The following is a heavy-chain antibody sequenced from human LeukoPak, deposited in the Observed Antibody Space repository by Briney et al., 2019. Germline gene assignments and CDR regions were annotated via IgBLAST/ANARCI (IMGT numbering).Heavy chain of an antibody. J-gene: IGHJ4*02. CDR1: GGSFSGYY. CDR2: INHSGST. V-gene: IGHV4-34*01. Sequence: PSETLSLTCAVYGGSFSGYYWSWIRQPPGKGLEWIGEINHSGSTNYNPSLKSRVTISVDTSKNQFSLKLSSVTAADTAVYYCARFSYYGSGSYYNSYWGQGTLVTVSS. CDR3: ARFSYYGSGSYYNSY. D-gene: IGHD3-10*01.